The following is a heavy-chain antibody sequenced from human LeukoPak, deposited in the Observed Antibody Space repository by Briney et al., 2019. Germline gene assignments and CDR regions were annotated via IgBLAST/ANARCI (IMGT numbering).Heavy chain of an antibody. CDR1: GYIFTTYG. Sequence: EASVKVSCKASGYIFTTYGISWVRQAPGHGLERMGWISAKNGSTKYVQKFQGKFTMTTDTSTNTAYMELRSLRSDDTAVYYCARDGYTYGRIYYWGQGTVVTVSS. V-gene: IGHV1-18*01. CDR2: ISAKNGST. CDR3: ARDGYTYGRIYY. D-gene: IGHD5-18*01. J-gene: IGHJ4*02.